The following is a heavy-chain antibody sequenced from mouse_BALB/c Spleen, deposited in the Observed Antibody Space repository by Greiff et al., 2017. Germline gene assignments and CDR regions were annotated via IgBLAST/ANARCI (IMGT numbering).Heavy chain of an antibody. CDR1: GYTFTSYW. CDR3: ARWGGYYAMDY. Sequence: VQLQQPGAELVKPGASVKLSCKASGYTFTSYWMHWVKQRPGQGLEWIGEINPSNGRTNYNEKFKSKATLTVDKSSSTAYMQLSSLTSEDSAVYYCARWGGYYAMDYWGQGTSVTVSS. J-gene: IGHJ4*01. CDR2: INPSNGRT. V-gene: IGHV1S81*02.